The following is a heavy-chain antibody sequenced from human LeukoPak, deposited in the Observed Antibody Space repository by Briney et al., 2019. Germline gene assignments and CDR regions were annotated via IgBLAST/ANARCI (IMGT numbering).Heavy chain of an antibody. V-gene: IGHV3-7*01. J-gene: IGHJ4*02. CDR2: IRQDGSGK. CDR1: GFTFSSYW. CDR3: ARVVYCSGGSCYGPYFDY. D-gene: IGHD2-15*01. Sequence: PGGSLRLSCAASGFTFSSYWMSWVRQAPGKGLEWVANIRQDGSGKYYVDSVKGRFTISRDNAKNSLYLQMNSLRAEDTAVYYCARVVYCSGGSCYGPYFDYWGQGTLVTVSS.